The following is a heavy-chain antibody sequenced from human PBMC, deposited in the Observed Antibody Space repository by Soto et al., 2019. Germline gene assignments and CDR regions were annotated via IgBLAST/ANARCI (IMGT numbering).Heavy chain of an antibody. CDR1: GYSFTNYW. V-gene: IGHV5-51*01. CDR2: IYPGDSDT. Sequence: PGESLKISCKGSGYSFTNYWIGWVRQMPGKGLEWMGIIYPGDSDTRYSPSSQGQVTISADKSISTAYLQWSSLKASDSAVYYCARHPGPYTNYVDYFDYWGQGTLVTVSS. J-gene: IGHJ4*02. CDR3: ARHPGPYTNYVDYFDY. D-gene: IGHD4-4*01.